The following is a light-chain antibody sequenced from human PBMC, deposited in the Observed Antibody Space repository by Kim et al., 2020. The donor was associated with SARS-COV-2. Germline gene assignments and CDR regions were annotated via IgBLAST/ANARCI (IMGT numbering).Light chain of an antibody. Sequence: ALGQTGRLKCQGDRLKTYYATGYQPRPGQAPLLVLDSKANRPSGIPDRFSGSAAGNTAYLTITGARAEDEADYYCTSRDSSGDHVVFCGGPQLTVL. V-gene: IGLV3-19*01. CDR2: SKA. J-gene: IGLJ2*01. CDR3: TSRDSSGDHVV. CDR1: RLKTYY.